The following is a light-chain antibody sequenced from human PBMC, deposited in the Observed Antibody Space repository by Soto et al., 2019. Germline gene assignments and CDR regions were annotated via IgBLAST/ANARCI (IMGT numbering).Light chain of an antibody. CDR1: SSDIGGYNY. CDR2: EVS. CDR3: ISYTSRNTLV. Sequence: QSALTQPASVSGSPGQSITISCTGTSSDIGGYNYVSWYQQHPGKAPKLMIYEVSNRPSGVSNRFFGSKSGNTASLTISGLQAEDEANYYCISYTSRNTLVFGGGTKLTVL. J-gene: IGLJ2*01. V-gene: IGLV2-14*01.